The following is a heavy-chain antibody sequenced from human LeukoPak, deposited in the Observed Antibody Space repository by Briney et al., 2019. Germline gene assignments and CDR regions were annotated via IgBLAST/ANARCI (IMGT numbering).Heavy chain of an antibody. CDR1: GFIFSNSW. J-gene: IGHJ4*02. Sequence: GGSLRLSCEASGFIFSNSWMNWVRQAPGKGLEWVANIKGDGSKRYYLDSVEGRFTISRDNAKNSLYLQMNSLRAEDTAVYYCAKWKYSNSGIDDYWGQGTLVTVSS. V-gene: IGHV3-7*03. CDR3: AKWKYSNSGIDDY. CDR2: IKGDGSKR. D-gene: IGHD6-6*01.